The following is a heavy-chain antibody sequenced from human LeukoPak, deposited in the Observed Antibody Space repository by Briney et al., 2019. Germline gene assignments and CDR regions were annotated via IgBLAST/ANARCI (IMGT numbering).Heavy chain of an antibody. CDR2: IYLDGSKI. Sequence: GGSLRLSCTASGSTLSSYAIHWVRQAPGKGLEWVSFIYLDGSKIYYADSVKGRFALSRDNSKNTLYLQMNSLIAEDTAVYYCVRDDSGSVIRGVLHYWGQGALVSVSS. CDR1: GSTLSSYA. D-gene: IGHD3-10*01. V-gene: IGHV3-33*01. J-gene: IGHJ4*02. CDR3: VRDDSGSVIRGVLHY.